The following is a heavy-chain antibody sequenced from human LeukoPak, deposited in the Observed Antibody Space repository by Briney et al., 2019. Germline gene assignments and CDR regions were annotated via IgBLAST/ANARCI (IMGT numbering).Heavy chain of an antibody. CDR3: ARGRIAVAGTYIPSNWGPQLYYMDV. CDR2: IKQDGSEK. Sequence: PGGSLRLSCAASGFTFSTYWMTWVRQAPAKGMEWVANIKQDGSEKSYVDSVKGRFTISRDNAKKSLYLQMNSLRAEDTAVYYCARGRIAVAGTYIPSNWGPQLYYMDVWGKGTTVTVSS. D-gene: IGHD6-19*01. J-gene: IGHJ6*03. V-gene: IGHV3-7*01. CDR1: GFTFSTYW.